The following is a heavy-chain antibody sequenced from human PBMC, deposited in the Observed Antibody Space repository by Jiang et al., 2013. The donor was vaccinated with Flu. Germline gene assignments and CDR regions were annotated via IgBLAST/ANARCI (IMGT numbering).Heavy chain of an antibody. D-gene: IGHD3-10*01. CDR3: ARTISLWHTHNFDY. J-gene: IGHJ4*02. Sequence: MCVSWIRQPPGKALEWLALIDWDDDKYYSTSLKTRLTISKDTSKNQVVLTMTNMDPVDTATYYCARTISLWHTHNFDYWGQGTLVTVSS. CDR1: MC. CDR2: IDWDDDK. V-gene: IGHV2-70*01.